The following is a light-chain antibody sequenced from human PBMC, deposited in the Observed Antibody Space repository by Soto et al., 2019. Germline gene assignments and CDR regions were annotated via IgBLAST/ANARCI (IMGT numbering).Light chain of an antibody. CDR2: DVS. CDR3: SSYTSSSIYV. CDR1: SSDVGGYNY. V-gene: IGLV2-14*01. Sequence: QSVLTQPASVSGSPGQSITISCTGTSSDVGGYNYVSWYQQHPGKAPKLMIYDVSNRPSGVSNRFSGSKSGNTASLTISGLQAEVEADYYCSSYTSSSIYVFGPVTKVTV. J-gene: IGLJ1*01.